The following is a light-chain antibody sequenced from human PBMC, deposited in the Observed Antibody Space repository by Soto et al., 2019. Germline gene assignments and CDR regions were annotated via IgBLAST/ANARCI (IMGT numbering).Light chain of an antibody. J-gene: IGKJ1*01. CDR2: AAS. CDR1: QGISSY. V-gene: IGKV1-8*01. Sequence: AIRMTQSPSSFSASTGGRVTITCRASQGISSYLAWYQQKPGKAPKLLIYAASTLQSGVPSRFSGSGSGTDFTITISCLQSEDFATYYCQQYYSYPHTFGQGTKVEIK. CDR3: QQYYSYPHT.